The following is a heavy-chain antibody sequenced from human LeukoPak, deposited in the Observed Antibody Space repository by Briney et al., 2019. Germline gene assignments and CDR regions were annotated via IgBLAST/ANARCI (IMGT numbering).Heavy chain of an antibody. J-gene: IGHJ4*02. D-gene: IGHD3-10*01. Sequence: SVKVSCKASGGTFSSYAISWVRQAPGQGLEWMGGIIPIFGTANYAQKSQGRVTITADESTSTAYMELSSLRSEDTAVYYCARSKGRRFGESNDYWGQGTLVTVSS. V-gene: IGHV1-69*13. CDR2: IIPIFGTA. CDR3: ARSKGRRFGESNDY. CDR1: GGTFSSYA.